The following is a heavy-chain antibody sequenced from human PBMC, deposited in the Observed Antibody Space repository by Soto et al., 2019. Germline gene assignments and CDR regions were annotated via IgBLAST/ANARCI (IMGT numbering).Heavy chain of an antibody. Sequence: PSGTLSLTCTVSGGSISSYYWSWIRQPAGKGLEWIGRIYTSGSTNYNPSLKSRVTMSEDTTKNQFSLKLSYVTAADTCVYYCARSSKDLQYYCGMDFWGQGTTGTVS. J-gene: IGHJ6*02. V-gene: IGHV4-4*07. CDR3: ARSSKDLQYYCGMDF. D-gene: IGHD2-15*01. CDR1: GGSISSYY. CDR2: IYTSGST.